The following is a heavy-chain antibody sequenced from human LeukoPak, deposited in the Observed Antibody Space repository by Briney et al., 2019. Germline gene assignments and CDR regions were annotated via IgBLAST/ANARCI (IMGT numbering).Heavy chain of an antibody. CDR1: GGSISSGGNY. CDR3: ARVEVIGSTRYFDY. V-gene: IGHV4-31*03. J-gene: IGHJ4*02. D-gene: IGHD3-16*02. Sequence: PSETLSLTCTVSGGSISSGGNYWSWLRQLPGKGLEWIGYIYYVENTNYNPSLKSRLSMSVDTSKNQFSLSLTSVTAADTAVYYCARVEVIGSTRYFDYWGQGAMVSVSS. CDR2: IYYVENT.